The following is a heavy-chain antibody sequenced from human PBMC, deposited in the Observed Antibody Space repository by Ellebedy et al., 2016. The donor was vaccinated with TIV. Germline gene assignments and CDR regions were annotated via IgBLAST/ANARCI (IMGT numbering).Heavy chain of an antibody. V-gene: IGHV3-43*01. Sequence: GGSLRLSXAASGFTFDDYTMHWVRQAPGKGLEWVSLISWDGGSTYYADSVKGRFTISRDNSKNSLYLQMNSLRTEDTALYYCAKAPGIAVLDSLFDYWGQGTLVTVSS. CDR1: GFTFDDYT. CDR2: ISWDGGST. J-gene: IGHJ4*02. D-gene: IGHD3-10*01. CDR3: AKAPGIAVLDSLFDY.